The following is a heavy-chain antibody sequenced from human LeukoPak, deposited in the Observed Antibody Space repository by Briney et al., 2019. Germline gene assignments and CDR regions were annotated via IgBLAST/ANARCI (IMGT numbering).Heavy chain of an antibody. Sequence: SETLSLTCTVSGGSISSGSYYWSWIRQPAGKGLEWIGRIYTSGSTNYNPSLKSRVTISVDTSKNQFSLKLSSVTAADTAVYYCARDGSSGCWGQGTLVTVSS. V-gene: IGHV4-61*02. D-gene: IGHD3-22*01. CDR1: GGSISSGSYY. J-gene: IGHJ4*02. CDR3: ARDGSSGC. CDR2: IYTSGST.